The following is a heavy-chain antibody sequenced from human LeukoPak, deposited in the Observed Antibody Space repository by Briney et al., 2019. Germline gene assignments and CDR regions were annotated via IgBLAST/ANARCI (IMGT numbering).Heavy chain of an antibody. CDR2: ISYSGYT. CDR3: ARDGGSGAVVNGYYYYGLDV. J-gene: IGHJ6*02. Sequence: PSETLSLTCTVSGGAVSSSTYYWSWIRQPPGKALEWLGFISYSGYTKYNPSLESRITISVDTSRNQFSLKLSSVTAADTAVYYCARDGGSGAVVNGYYYYGLDVWGLGTTVTVSS. V-gene: IGHV4-61*01. CDR1: GGAVSSSTYY. D-gene: IGHD2-8*02.